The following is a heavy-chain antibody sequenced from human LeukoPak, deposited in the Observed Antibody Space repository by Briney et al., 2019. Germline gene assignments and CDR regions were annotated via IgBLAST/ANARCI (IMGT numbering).Heavy chain of an antibody. CDR3: ARASRLTQWLFMEYYYYMDV. CDR1: GYTFTSYA. D-gene: IGHD5-12*01. V-gene: IGHV1-3*03. J-gene: IGHJ6*03. Sequence: GASVKVSCKASGYTFTSYAMHWVRQAPGQRLEWMGWINSGNGNTKYSQEVQGSVNLTRDTSASTAYMELSSLRSEDMAVYYCARASRLTQWLFMEYYYYMDVWGKGTTVTVSS. CDR2: INSGNGNT.